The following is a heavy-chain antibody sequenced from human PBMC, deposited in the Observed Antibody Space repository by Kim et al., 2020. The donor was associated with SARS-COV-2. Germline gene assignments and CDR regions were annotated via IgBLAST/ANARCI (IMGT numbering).Heavy chain of an antibody. Sequence: SETLSLTCTVSGGPISSYYWSWIRQPPGKGLEWIGYIYYSGSTNYNPSLKSRVTISVDTSKNPFSLKTRSVTAAATAVYYCARHTGDFWGGYYYNYFDY. CDR3: ARHTGDFWGGYYYNYFDY. J-gene: IGHJ4*01. CDR2: IYYSGST. CDR1: GGPISSYY. D-gene: IGHD3-3*01. V-gene: IGHV4-59*08.